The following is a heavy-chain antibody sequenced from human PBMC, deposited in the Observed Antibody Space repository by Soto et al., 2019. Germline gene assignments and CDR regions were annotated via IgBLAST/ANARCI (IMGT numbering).Heavy chain of an antibody. J-gene: IGHJ6*02. CDR2: IWYDGNNK. CDR1: GFTFNNYG. D-gene: IGHD2-8*02. Sequence: PGGSLRLSCAASGFTFNNYGMHWVRQAPGKGLEWVAVIWYDGNNKYYADSVKGRFTISRDNSKKTLYLQMISLGAEDTAVYYCARPLGFCTGSCLPGADYYFGMDVWGQGTTVTVSS. V-gene: IGHV3-33*01. CDR3: ARPLGFCTGSCLPGADYYFGMDV.